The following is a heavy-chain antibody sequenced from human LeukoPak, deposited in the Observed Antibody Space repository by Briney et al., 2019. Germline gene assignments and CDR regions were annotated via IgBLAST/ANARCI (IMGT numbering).Heavy chain of an antibody. CDR3: ARGRFCSSTSCHPFDY. J-gene: IGHJ4*02. CDR2: ISSSGSTI. D-gene: IGHD2-2*01. V-gene: IGHV3-11*04. Sequence: KPGGSLRLSCAASGFTFSDYYMSWIRQAPGKGLEWVSYISSSGSTIYYADPVKGRFTISRDNAKNSLYLQMNSLRAEDTAVYYCARGRFCSSTSCHPFDYWGQGTLVTVSS. CDR1: GFTFSDYY.